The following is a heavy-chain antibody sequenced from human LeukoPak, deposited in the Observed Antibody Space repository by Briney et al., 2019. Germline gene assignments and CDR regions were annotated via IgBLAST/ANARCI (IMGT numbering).Heavy chain of an antibody. J-gene: IGHJ3*01. CDR1: GFIFSSYA. V-gene: IGHV3-23*01. D-gene: IGHD7-27*01. Sequence: PGGSLRLSCAASGFIFSSYAMSWVRQAPGKGLEWVSAIRGSGGSTYYADSVKGRFTISRDNSKNTVYLQMSSLRVEDTAVYYCAKLIGADAFDFWGQGTIVTVSS. CDR2: IRGSGGST. CDR3: AKLIGADAFDF.